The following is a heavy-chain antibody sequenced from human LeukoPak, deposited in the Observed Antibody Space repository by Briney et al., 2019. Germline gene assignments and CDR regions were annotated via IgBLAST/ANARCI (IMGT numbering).Heavy chain of an antibody. V-gene: IGHV3-74*01. D-gene: IGHD2/OR15-2a*01. CDR3: ARVNRLWGGTGSYFDY. J-gene: IGHJ4*02. CDR2: INSDGSST. CDR1: GFTFSNYW. Sequence: GGSLRLSCAASGFTFSNYWMHWVRQAPGKGLVWVSRINSDGSSTSYADSVKGRFTISRDNAKNTLYLQMNSLRAEDTAVYYCARVNRLWGGTGSYFDYWGQGTLVTVSS.